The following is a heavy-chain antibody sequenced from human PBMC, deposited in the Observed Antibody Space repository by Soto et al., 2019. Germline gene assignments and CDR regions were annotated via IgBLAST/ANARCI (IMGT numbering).Heavy chain of an antibody. D-gene: IGHD3-3*01. CDR2: ISGSGGST. J-gene: IGHJ4*02. CDR1: GFTFSSYA. CDR3: AKTTYYDFWSGYYS. Sequence: GGPLRLSCAASGFTFSSYAMSWVRQAPGKGLEWVSAISGSGGSTYYADSVKGRFTISRDNSKNTLYLQMNSLRAEDTAVYYCAKTTYYDFWSGYYSWGQGTLVTVSS. V-gene: IGHV3-23*01.